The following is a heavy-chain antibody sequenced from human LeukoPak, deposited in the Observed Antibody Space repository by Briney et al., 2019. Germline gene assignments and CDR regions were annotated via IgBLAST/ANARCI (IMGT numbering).Heavy chain of an antibody. CDR3: ARQTYYDILTGYPTTFDY. J-gene: IGHJ4*02. CDR1: GGSISSYY. V-gene: IGHV4-59*08. CDR2: IYYSGST. D-gene: IGHD3-9*01. Sequence: SETLSLTCTVSGGSISSYYWSWIRQPPGKGLEWIGYIYYSGSTNYNPSLKSRVTISVDTSKNQFSLKLSSVTAADTAVYYCARQTYYDILTGYPTTFDYWGQGTLVTVS.